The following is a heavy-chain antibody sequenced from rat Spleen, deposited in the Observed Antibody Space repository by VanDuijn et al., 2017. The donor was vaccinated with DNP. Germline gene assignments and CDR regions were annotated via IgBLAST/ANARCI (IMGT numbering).Heavy chain of an antibody. Sequence: EVQLVESGGGLVQPGXXLKLSXXXSGXXXSDXXXAXXXQAQMKGLEWVAYDRYDGGSTYYGDSVKGHFTISRDNAKSTLYLQMNSLRSEDMATYYCVRWNSGSYSMDAWGQGTSVTVSS. J-gene: IGHJ4*01. CDR1: GXXXSDXX. V-gene: IGHV5-22*01. CDR2: DRYDGGST. D-gene: IGHD4-3*01. CDR3: VRWNSGSYSMDA.